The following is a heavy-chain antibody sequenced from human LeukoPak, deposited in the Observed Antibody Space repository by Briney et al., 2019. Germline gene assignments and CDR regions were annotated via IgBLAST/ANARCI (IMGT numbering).Heavy chain of an antibody. CDR2: ISAHDGNR. CDR1: GYTFTNYG. Sequence: ASVKVCCKASGYTFTNYGFTWVRQAPGQGLEWMGWISAHDGNRNYAQNFQGRVTVTTDTSTTKCYMELRSLRSDDTAVYYCARTNGHFRGYNWQIRGIPLDNWGQGKPVTVST. J-gene: IGHJ4*02. CDR3: ARTNGHFRGYNWQIRGIPLDN. D-gene: IGHD3-22*01. V-gene: IGHV1-18*01.